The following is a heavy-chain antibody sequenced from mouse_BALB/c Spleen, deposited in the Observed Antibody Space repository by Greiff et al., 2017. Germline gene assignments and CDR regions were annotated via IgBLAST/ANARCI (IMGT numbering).Heavy chain of an antibody. CDR2: INSNGGST. V-gene: IGHV5-6-3*01. CDR1: GFTFSSYG. D-gene: IGHD1-1*01. CDR3: ARDRVLRSYAMDY. J-gene: IGHJ4*01. Sequence: VQLKESGGGLVQPGGSLKLSCAASGFTFSSYGMSWVRQTPDKRLELVATINSNGGSTYYPDSVKGRFTISRDNAKNTLYLQMSSLKSEDTAMYYCARDRVLRSYAMDYWGQGTSVTVSS.